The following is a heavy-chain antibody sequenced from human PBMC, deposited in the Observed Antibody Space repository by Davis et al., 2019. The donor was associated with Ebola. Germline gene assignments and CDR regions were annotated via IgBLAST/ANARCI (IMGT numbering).Heavy chain of an antibody. J-gene: IGHJ4*02. CDR2: IWYDGSNK. CDR3: TGADYGDYGVFDY. Sequence: GGSLRLSCAASGFTFSSYGMHWVRQAPGKGLEWVAVIWYDGSNKYYADSVKGRFTISRDNSKNTLYLQMNSLRAEDTAVYYCTGADYGDYGVFDYWGQGTLVTVSS. CDR1: GFTFSSYG. D-gene: IGHD4-17*01. V-gene: IGHV3-30*02.